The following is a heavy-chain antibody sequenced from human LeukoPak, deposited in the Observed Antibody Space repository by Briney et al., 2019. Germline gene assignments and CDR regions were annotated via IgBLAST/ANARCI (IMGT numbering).Heavy chain of an antibody. CDR3: AKGASSGYPRPYGMDV. J-gene: IGHJ6*02. V-gene: IGHV3-30*18. CDR1: GFTFSSYG. D-gene: IGHD3-22*01. CDR2: ISYDGSNK. Sequence: PGGSLRLSCAAPGFTFSSYGMHWVRQAPGKGLEWVAVISYDGSNKYYADSVKGRFTISRDNSKNTLYLQMNSLRAEDTAVYYCAKGASSGYPRPYGMDVWGQGTTVTVSS.